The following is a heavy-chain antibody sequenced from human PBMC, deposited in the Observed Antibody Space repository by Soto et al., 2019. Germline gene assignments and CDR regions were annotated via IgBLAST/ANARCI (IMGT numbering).Heavy chain of an antibody. J-gene: IGHJ4*01. CDR3: VRKYPGTRPFDY. D-gene: IGHD2-2*01. CDR1: GFTFNSYA. V-gene: IGHV3-23*01. CDR2: IGTDGNT. Sequence: GGSLRLSCAASGFTFNSYAMNWVRQAPGKGLAWVSAIGTDGNTYYANSVKGRFTISRDNSRTTLYLQMNSPRVEDTALYYCVRKYPGTRPFDYWGQGTLVTVSS.